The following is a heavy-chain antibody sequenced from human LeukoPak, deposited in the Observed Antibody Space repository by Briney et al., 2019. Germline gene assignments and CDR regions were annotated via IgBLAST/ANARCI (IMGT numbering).Heavy chain of an antibody. CDR1: GGSISSYC. D-gene: IGHD2-2*01. CDR3: ARSSPHIVVVPAAMLGDFDY. CDR2: IYYSGST. Sequence: SETLSLTCTVSGGSISSYCWSWIRQPPGKGLEWIGYIYYSGSTNYNPSLKSRVTISVDTSKNQFSLKLSSVTAADTAVYYCARSSPHIVVVPAAMLGDFDYWGQGTLVTVSS. J-gene: IGHJ4*02. V-gene: IGHV4-59*01.